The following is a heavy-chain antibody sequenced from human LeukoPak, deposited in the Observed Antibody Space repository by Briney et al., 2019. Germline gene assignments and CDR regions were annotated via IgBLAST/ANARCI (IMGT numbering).Heavy chain of an antibody. J-gene: IGHJ5*02. D-gene: IGHD3-9*01. Sequence: SQTLSLTCTVSGSSISSGSYYWSWIRQPAGKGLEWIGRIYTSGSTNYNPSLKSRVTISVDTSKNQFSLKLSSVTVADTAVYYCATQPDYDILTGYPNWFDPWGQGTLVTVTS. CDR3: ATQPDYDILTGYPNWFDP. V-gene: IGHV4-61*02. CDR1: GSSISSGSYY. CDR2: IYTSGST.